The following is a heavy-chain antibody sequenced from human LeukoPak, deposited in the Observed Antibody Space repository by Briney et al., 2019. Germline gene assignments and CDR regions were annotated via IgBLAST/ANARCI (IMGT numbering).Heavy chain of an antibody. CDR2: INHSGST. J-gene: IGHJ4*02. D-gene: IGHD6-6*01. CDR1: GGSFSGYY. V-gene: IGHV4-34*01. Sequence: LSLTCAVYGGSFSGYYWSWIRQPPGKGLEWIGEINHSGSTNYNPSLKSRVTISVDTSKNQFSLKLSSVTAADTAVYYCARAPKYSSSSGRFMSGTYGAYSFDYGGQGPLSTVSS. CDR3: ARAPKYSSSSGRFMSGTYGAYSFDY.